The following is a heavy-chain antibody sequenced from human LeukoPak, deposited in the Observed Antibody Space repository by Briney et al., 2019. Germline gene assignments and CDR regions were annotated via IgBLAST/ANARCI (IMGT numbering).Heavy chain of an antibody. J-gene: IGHJ4*02. CDR3: ATTDGGYYSCFY. Sequence: ASVKVSCKASGYTFTSYYLHWVRQAPGQGLEWMGIINPSGGSTSYAQKFQGRVTMTRDTSTSTVYMELSSLRSEDTAVYYCATTDGGYYSCFYWGQGTLVTVSS. D-gene: IGHD3-22*01. CDR2: INPSGGST. CDR1: GYTFTSYY. V-gene: IGHV1-46*01.